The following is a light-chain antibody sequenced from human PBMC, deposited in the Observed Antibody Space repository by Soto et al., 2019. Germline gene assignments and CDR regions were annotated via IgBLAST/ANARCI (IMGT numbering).Light chain of an antibody. CDR2: GAS. J-gene: IGKJ1*01. CDR3: QQYGSSSWT. Sequence: EIVLTQSPGTLSLSPGEGATLSCRASQTLSGNYLAWYQQEPGQAPRLLIYGASFRATGIPDRFSGRGSGTDFTLTISRLDPEDFAVYYCQQYGSSSWTFGLGTKVEIK. CDR1: QTLSGNY. V-gene: IGKV3-20*01.